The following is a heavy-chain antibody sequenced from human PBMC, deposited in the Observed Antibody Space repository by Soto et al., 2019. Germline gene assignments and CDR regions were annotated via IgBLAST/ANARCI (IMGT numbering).Heavy chain of an antibody. D-gene: IGHD4-17*01. V-gene: IGHV1-18*01. CDR2: TSPYNGNT. J-gene: IGHJ6*02. Sequence: WEARGFGIESRGWWWAQHAPRQGLEWMGWTSPYNGNTNYAQKFPGRVPLTSDTSTSTAYMEMRSLRSDDTDVYFCATSGSGAADYLHGLDVWGQGTTVTLSS. CDR1: GFGIESRG. CDR3: ATSGSGAADYLHGLDV.